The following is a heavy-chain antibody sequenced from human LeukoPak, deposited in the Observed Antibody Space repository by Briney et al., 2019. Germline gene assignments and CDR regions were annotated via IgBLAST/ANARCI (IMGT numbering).Heavy chain of an antibody. J-gene: IGHJ6*03. D-gene: IGHD2-15*01. Sequence: PGGSLRLSCAASGFTVSTNYMSWVRQAPGKGLEWVSVLYSGGSTYYADSVQGRFTISRDNSKNTLYLQMNSLRAEDTAIYYCAKNGDRGAYCTGGTCYPYFYYYMDVWGKGTTVTI. CDR3: AKNGDRGAYCTGGTCYPYFYYYMDV. V-gene: IGHV3-53*01. CDR1: GFTVSTNY. CDR2: LYSGGST.